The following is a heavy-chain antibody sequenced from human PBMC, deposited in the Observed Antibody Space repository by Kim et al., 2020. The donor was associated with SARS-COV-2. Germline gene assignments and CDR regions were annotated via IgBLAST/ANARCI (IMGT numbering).Heavy chain of an antibody. CDR3: ARGGRYSSGWGDY. V-gene: IGHV3-30*01. J-gene: IGHJ4*02. Sequence: YADAVKGRFTISRDNSKNTLYLQMNSRRAEDTAVYYCARGGRYSSGWGDYWGQGTLVTVSS. D-gene: IGHD6-19*01.